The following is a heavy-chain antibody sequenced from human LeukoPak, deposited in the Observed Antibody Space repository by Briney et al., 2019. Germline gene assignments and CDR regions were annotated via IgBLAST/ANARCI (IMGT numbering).Heavy chain of an antibody. CDR1: GFTFSSYG. J-gene: IGHJ4*02. D-gene: IGHD2-2*01. CDR3: AKPPPAILALWVY. CDR2: IRYDGSNK. Sequence: QSGGSLRLSCAASGFTFSSYGMHWVHQAPGKGLEWVAFIRYDGSNKYYADSVKGRFTISRDNSKNTLYLQMNSLRAEDTAVYYCAKPPPAILALWVYWGQGTLVTVSS. V-gene: IGHV3-30*02.